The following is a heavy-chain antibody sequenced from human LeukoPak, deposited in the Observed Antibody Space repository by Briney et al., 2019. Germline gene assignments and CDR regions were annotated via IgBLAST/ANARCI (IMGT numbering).Heavy chain of an antibody. D-gene: IGHD2/OR15-2a*01. CDR1: GFTFSSYA. CDR2: ISGSGGST. V-gene: IGHV3-23*01. J-gene: IGHJ6*03. Sequence: GRSLRLSCAASGFTFSSYAMSWVRQAPGKGLEWVSAISGSGGSTYYADSVKGRFTISRDNAKNSLYLQMNSLRAEDTAVYYCARVSGYYYYMDIWGKGTTVTVSS. CDR3: ARVSGYYYYMDI.